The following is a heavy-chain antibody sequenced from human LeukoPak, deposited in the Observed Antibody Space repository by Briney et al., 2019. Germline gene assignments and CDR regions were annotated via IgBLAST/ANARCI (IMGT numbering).Heavy chain of an antibody. CDR2: FSSSSSYK. D-gene: IGHD3-10*01. CDR3: ARELDAVRFGELSDALDY. V-gene: IGHV3-21*06. CDR1: GFTLSSYS. Sequence: PGGSLRLSCAASGFTLSSYSMNWVRQAPGKGVEWVSFFSSSSSYKYYADSVKGRFTISRDNAKNSLFLQMNSLRAEDTAVYYCARELDAVRFGELSDALDYWGQGTLVTVSS. J-gene: IGHJ4*02.